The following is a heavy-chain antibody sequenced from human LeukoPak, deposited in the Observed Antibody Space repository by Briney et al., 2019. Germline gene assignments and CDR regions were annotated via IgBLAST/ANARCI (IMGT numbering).Heavy chain of an antibody. CDR2: ISGSGGST. V-gene: IGHV3-23*01. D-gene: IGHD2-15*01. J-gene: IGHJ4*02. CDR3: AKSIGGVVVVAADY. Sequence: GGSLRLSCAASGFTFTTYAMTWVRQAPGRGLEWVSVISGSGGSTYYADSVKGRFTLSRDNSKNTLYLQMNSLRAEDTAVYYCAKSIGGVVVVAADYWGQGTLVTVSS. CDR1: GFTFTTYA.